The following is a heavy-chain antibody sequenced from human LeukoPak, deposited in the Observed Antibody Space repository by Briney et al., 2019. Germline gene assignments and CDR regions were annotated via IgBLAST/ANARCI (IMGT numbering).Heavy chain of an antibody. V-gene: IGHV1-69*05. CDR2: IIPIFGTA. CDR3: ARVLAYCGGDCAYLDY. J-gene: IGHJ4*02. D-gene: IGHD2-21*02. CDR1: GGTFSSYA. Sequence: SVKVSCKASGGTFSSYAISWVRQAPGQGLEWMGRIIPIFGTANYAQKFQGRVTITTDESTSTAYMELSSLRSEDTAVYYCARVLAYCGGDCAYLDYWGQGTLVTVSS.